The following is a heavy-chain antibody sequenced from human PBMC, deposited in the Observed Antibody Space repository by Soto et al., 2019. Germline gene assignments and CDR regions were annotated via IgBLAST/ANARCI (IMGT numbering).Heavy chain of an antibody. D-gene: IGHD2-2*01. CDR1: GVSISSYY. Sequence: ETLSLTGTVSGVSISSYYWIWIRQPAGKGLEWIGRIYTSGSTNYNPSLKSRVTMSVDTSKNQFSLKLSSVTAADTAVYYCARDVGYHRLREPYYYYGMDGWGQGTTVTVSS. J-gene: IGHJ6*02. V-gene: IGHV4-4*07. CDR3: ARDVGYHRLREPYYYYGMDG. CDR2: IYTSGST.